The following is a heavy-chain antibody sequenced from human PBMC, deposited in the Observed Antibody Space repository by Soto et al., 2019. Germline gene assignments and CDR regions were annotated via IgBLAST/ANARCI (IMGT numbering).Heavy chain of an antibody. V-gene: IGHV5-10-1*01. CDR3: ARLMTTVTVGYYYGMDV. CDR2: IDPSDSYT. CDR1: GYSFTSYW. D-gene: IGHD4-17*01. Sequence: PGESLKISCKGSGYSFTSYWISWVRQMPGKGLEWMGRIDPSDSYTNYSPSFQGHVTISADKSISTAYLQWSSLKASDTAMYYCARLMTTVTVGYYYGMDVWGQGTTVTVSS. J-gene: IGHJ6*02.